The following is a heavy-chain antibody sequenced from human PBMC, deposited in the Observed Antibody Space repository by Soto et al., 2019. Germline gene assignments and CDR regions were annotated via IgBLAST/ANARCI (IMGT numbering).Heavy chain of an antibody. J-gene: IGHJ3*02. Sequence: GGSLRLSCAASGFTFSSYSMNWVRQAPGKGLEWVSSISCSSYIYYADSVKGRFTISRDNAKNSLYLQMNSLRAEDTAVYYCARESAAAGLSAFDIWGQGTMVTVSS. V-gene: IGHV3-21*01. D-gene: IGHD6-13*01. CDR1: GFTFSSYS. CDR2: ISCSSYI. CDR3: ARESAAAGLSAFDI.